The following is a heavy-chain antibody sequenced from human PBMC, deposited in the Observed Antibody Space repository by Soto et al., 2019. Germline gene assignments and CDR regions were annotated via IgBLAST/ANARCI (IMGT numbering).Heavy chain of an antibody. J-gene: IGHJ3*02. CDR2: ITPFKSDT. CDR3: ARSPFAGSDAFDI. D-gene: IGHD1-1*01. V-gene: IGHV1-45*02. CDR1: GYTFTFRY. Sequence: QMQLVQSGAEVKKTGSSMKVSCKASGYTFTFRYLHWVRQAPGQALEWMGWITPFKSDTNYAQKFQDRVTITRDRSVSTAYMELSNLRSDDTAMYYCARSPFAGSDAFDIWGQGTMVTVSS.